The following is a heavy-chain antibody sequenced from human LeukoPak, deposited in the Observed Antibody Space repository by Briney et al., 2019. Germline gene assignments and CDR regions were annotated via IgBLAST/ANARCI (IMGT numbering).Heavy chain of an antibody. CDR2: IPGSGGNT. CDR1: GFTLSNSG. D-gene: IGHD1-26*01. CDR3: AKSYSGNYNDAFGI. V-gene: IGHV3-23*01. J-gene: IGHJ3*02. Sequence: GGSLRLSCTASGFTLSNSGMSWVRQAPGKGLEWVSGIPGSGGNTYYADSVRGRFTISRDNSKNTLYLQMNSLRAEDTAVYYCAKSYSGNYNDAFGIWGQGTMVTVSS.